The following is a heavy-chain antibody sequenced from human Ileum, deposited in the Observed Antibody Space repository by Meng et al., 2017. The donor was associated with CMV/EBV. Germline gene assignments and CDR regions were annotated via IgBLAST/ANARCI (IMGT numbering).Heavy chain of an antibody. CDR3: ARDVWDSRSSWWLDT. D-gene: IGHD6-6*01. J-gene: IGHJ5*02. CDR1: GSPFPDGY. CDR2: FKPNDGDP. V-gene: IGHV1-2*02. Sequence: SLANGTWADDPVNASSQSAGSPFPDGYTHWCQHAPEHGPECLVWFKPNDGDPGYTDNFQGRVNLTRDTSITTAYMALMSLRSEDTDVYYCARDVWDSRSSWWLDTWGRGTLVTVSS.